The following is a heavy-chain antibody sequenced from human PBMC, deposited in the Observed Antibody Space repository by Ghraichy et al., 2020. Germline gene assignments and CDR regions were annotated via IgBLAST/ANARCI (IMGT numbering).Heavy chain of an antibody. V-gene: IGHV3-7*03. D-gene: IGHD3-9*01. Sequence: GGSLRLSCAASGFTFSTYWMSWVRQAPGKGLEWVANIRYDGSESFYVDSVKGRFTISRDNARNSLYLQMNSLRAEDTAVYYCARSPIRQRYFDLWGRGTLFTVTS. J-gene: IGHJ2*01. CDR2: IRYDGSES. CDR1: GFTFSTYW. CDR3: ARSPIRQRYFDL.